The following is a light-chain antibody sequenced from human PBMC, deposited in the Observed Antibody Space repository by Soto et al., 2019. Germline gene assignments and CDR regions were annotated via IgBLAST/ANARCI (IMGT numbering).Light chain of an antibody. V-gene: IGKV1-39*01. J-gene: IGKJ1*01. CDR3: QQSYSTPGT. Sequence: DIQMTQSPSSLSASVGDRVTITCRASQSISSYLNWYQQKPGKAPKLLIYAASSLQSGVPSRFSGSGSGTDFPLTISRLQPEDVANYYWQQSYSTPGTFGQGTKVEIK. CDR2: AAS. CDR1: QSISSY.